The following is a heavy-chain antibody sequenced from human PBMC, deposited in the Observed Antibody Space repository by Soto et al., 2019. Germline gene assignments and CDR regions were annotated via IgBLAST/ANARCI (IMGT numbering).Heavy chain of an antibody. CDR2: IYYSWRT. V-gene: IGHV4-31*03. J-gene: IGHJ5*02. CDR1: GGSISSGGYY. CDR3: ARGSFSSSSSWFDP. Sequence: SETLSLTCTVSGGSISSGGYYLSWIRHHPGKGLEWIGYIYYSWRTYYNPSLHSRVSIAVDTTENQFSLKLTSVTAADTSVYYCARGSFSSSSSWFDPWGRGTLVTVSS. D-gene: IGHD6-6*01.